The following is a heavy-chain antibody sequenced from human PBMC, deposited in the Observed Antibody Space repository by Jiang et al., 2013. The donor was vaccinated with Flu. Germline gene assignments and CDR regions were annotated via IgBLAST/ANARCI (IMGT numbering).Heavy chain of an antibody. Sequence: VQLVESGGGLVKSGGSLRLSCAASGFTFSTYSMNWVRQAPGKGLEWVSSIGRSSRYINYADSVKGRFTISRDNAKNSLSLHMNSLRAEDTAVYYCARETSGSYYVFDYWGQGTLVTVSS. CDR1: GFTFSTYS. CDR2: IGRSSRYI. D-gene: IGHD1-26*01. CDR3: ARETSGSYYVFDY. V-gene: IGHV3-21*01. J-gene: IGHJ4*02.